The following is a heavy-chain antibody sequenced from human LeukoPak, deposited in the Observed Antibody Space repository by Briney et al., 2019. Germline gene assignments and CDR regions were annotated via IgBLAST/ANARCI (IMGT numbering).Heavy chain of an antibody. V-gene: IGHV1-69*05. CDR3: ARPVAAALGGGFDY. CDR2: IIPIFGTA. CDR1: GYTFTGYY. D-gene: IGHD6-13*01. Sequence: ASVKVSCKASGYTFTGYYMHWVRQAPGQGLEWMGGIIPIFGTANYAQKFQGRVTITTDESTSTAYMELSSLRSEDTAVYYCARPVAAALGGGFDYWGQGTLVTVSS. J-gene: IGHJ4*02.